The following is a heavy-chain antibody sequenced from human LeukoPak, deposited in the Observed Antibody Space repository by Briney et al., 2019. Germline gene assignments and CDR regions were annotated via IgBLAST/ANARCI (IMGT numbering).Heavy chain of an antibody. CDR3: TRGVDL. V-gene: IGHV4-34*01. J-gene: IGHJ2*01. Sequence: PAETLSQTFGVSSGSLSGYYWRWIRQPPGGGLEWLGEITHSGSPNYNPSLKSRVTISGDTSKKQFSLNLKSVTTADTGVYYCTRGVDLWGRGTTVTVSS. CDR2: ITHSGSP. CDR1: SGSLSGYY.